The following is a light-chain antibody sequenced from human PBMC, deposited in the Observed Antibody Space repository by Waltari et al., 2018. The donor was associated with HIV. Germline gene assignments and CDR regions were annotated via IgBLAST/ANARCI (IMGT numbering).Light chain of an antibody. J-gene: IGLJ3*02. CDR1: SGPNIYP. CDR2: INTDGSR. Sequence: QLILTQSPSASASLGASVKLTCTLTSGPNIYPVDWHQQQPEKGPRFLMKINTDGSRTKGDGCPDRFSVSSSGAEHYLTISSLQSEAEADYYCQTWCPVILNWVFGVGTRLTVL. V-gene: IGLV4-69*01. CDR3: QTWCPVILNWV.